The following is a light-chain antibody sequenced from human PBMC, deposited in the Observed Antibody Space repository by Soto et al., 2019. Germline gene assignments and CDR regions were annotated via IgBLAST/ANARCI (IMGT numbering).Light chain of an antibody. J-gene: IGKJ4*01. CDR1: QTSSTR. Sequence: DIQMTQSPSSVSASVGDRVTITCRASQTSSTRLAWYQQKPGRAPKLLIYAASSLQSGVPSRFSRSGSGTDFTLTISSLQPGDFATYYCHQNHTFPSTFGGGTKVESK. CDR3: HQNHTFPST. CDR2: AAS. V-gene: IGKV1-12*02.